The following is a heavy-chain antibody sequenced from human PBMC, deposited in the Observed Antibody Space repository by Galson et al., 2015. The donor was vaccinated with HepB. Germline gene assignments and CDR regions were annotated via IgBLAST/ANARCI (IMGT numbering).Heavy chain of an antibody. V-gene: IGHV3-23*01. D-gene: IGHD5-18*01. CDR3: AKGYGLFDS. CDR1: GFAFDTHA. J-gene: IGHJ5*01. CDR2: LSGNGDST. Sequence: SLRLSCAASGFAFDTHAMSWVRQAPGRGLEWLSGLSGNGDSTFYADSVKGRFTVSRDNSNNMLYLQLNSLRAEDAGLYFCAKGYGLFDSWGQGILVTVSS.